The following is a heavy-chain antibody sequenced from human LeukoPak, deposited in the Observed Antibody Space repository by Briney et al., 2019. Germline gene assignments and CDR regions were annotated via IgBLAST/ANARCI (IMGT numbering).Heavy chain of an antibody. CDR3: ARDLSQTFDV. J-gene: IGHJ3*01. CDR1: GFTFSNYW. Sequence: GGSLRLSCAASGFTFSNYWMHWVRQAPGKGLVWVSRVNSYGSSTGYADSVKGRFTISKDNAKSTLYLQMNSLRAEDTAVYYCARDLSQTFDVWGQGTMVTVSS. D-gene: IGHD2/OR15-2a*01. V-gene: IGHV3-74*01. CDR2: VNSYGSST.